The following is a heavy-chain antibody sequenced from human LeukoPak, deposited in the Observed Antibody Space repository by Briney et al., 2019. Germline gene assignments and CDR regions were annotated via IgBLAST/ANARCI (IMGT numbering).Heavy chain of an antibody. CDR3: ARDSDIPY. J-gene: IGHJ4*02. V-gene: IGHV3-48*01. Sequence: GGSLRLSCAASGFTFSSYSMNLVRQAPGKGLEGVSYISSSSSTISYADSVKGRFTISRDNAKNSLYLQMNSLRAEDTAVYYCARDSDIPYWGQGTLVTVSS. CDR1: GFTFSSYS. CDR2: ISSSSSTI. D-gene: IGHD3-9*01.